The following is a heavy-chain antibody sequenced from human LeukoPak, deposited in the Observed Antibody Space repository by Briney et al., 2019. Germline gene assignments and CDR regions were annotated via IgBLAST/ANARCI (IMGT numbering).Heavy chain of an antibody. CDR2: INHSGTT. CDR3: TRGRRRIRSGGFYDAFDI. V-gene: IGHV4-34*01. D-gene: IGHD6-25*01. J-gene: IGHJ3*02. CDR1: GDSFSGYY. Sequence: PPETLSLTCGVDGDSFSGYYWTWIRQPPGKGLEWIGEINHSGTTHYNPSLKSRLTLSVDTSKRQFSLNLSSVTAADTAVYYCTRGRRRIRSGGFYDAFDIWGQGTMVTVSS.